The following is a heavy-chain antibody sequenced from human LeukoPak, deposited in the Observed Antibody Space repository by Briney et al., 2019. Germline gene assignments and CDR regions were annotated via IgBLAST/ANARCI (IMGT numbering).Heavy chain of an antibody. D-gene: IGHD4-23*01. CDR3: ARTVVTLDWYFDL. CDR1: GGSISGYY. Sequence: PSETLSLTCTVSGGSISGYYWSWMRQPAGKGLEWIGRIHTSGTTNYSPSLKSRVTMSIDTSKNQVSLKMRSVTAADTAVYYCARTVVTLDWYFDLWGRGTLVSVSS. J-gene: IGHJ2*01. CDR2: IHTSGTT. V-gene: IGHV4-4*07.